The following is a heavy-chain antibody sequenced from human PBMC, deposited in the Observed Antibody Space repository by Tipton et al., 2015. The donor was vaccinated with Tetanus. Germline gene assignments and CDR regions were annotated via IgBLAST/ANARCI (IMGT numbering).Heavy chain of an antibody. J-gene: IGHJ3*02. D-gene: IGHD5-24*01. CDR3: ARIGWLQQNKPAFDI. CDR2: ISNLGRT. V-gene: IGHV4-59*01. Sequence: TLSLTCTVSGGSISTSYWTWIRQSPGKGLEWIGYISNLGRTNYNPSLRSRVTPSVDTSKNQFSLKLSSVTAADTAVYYCARIGWLQQNKPAFDIWGQGTVVTVSS. CDR1: GGSISTSY.